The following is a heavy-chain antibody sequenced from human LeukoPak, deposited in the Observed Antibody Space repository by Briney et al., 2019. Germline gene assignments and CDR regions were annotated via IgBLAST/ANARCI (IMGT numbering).Heavy chain of an antibody. CDR1: GFTFSSYG. Sequence: GGSLRLSCAASGFTFSSYGMHWVRQAPGKGLEGVAFIRYDGSNKYYADSVKGRFTISRDNSKNTLYLQMNSLRSEDTAVYYCAKDDTYSGYAAGGAFDIWGQGTMVTVSS. J-gene: IGHJ3*02. V-gene: IGHV3-30*02. CDR2: IRYDGSNK. D-gene: IGHD5-12*01. CDR3: AKDDTYSGYAAGGAFDI.